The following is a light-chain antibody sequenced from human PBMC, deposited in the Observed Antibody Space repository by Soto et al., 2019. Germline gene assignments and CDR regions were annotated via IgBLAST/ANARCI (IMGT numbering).Light chain of an antibody. V-gene: IGKV1-39*01. CDR1: QSLNSF. CDR2: AAS. CDR3: QQSYSTPQT. J-gene: IGKJ1*01. Sequence: DLQMTQSPSSLSASVGDKITITCRASQSLNSFLNWYQQKPGKAPKLLIFAASSLQSGVPSRFSGSESGTDFTLTISSLQPEDFATYYCQQSYSTPQTFGQGTKVDI.